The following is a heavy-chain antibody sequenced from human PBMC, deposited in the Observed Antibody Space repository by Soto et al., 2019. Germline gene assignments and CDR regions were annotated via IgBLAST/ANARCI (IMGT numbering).Heavy chain of an antibody. V-gene: IGHV3-15*07. CDR3: TRSGDFWSGYPEGFDP. Sequence: SNAWMNWVRQAPGKGLEWVGRIKSKTDGGTTDYAAPVKGRFTISRDDSKNTLYLQMNSLKTEDTAVYYCTRSGDFWSGYPEGFDPWGQGTLVTVSS. CDR1: SNAW. CDR2: IKSKTDGGTT. D-gene: IGHD3-3*01. J-gene: IGHJ5*02.